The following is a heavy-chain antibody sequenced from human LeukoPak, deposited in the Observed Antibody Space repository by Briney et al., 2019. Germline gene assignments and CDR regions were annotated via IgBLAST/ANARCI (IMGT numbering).Heavy chain of an antibody. J-gene: IGHJ3*02. CDR1: GGSISSYY. V-gene: IGHV4-59*08. CDR2: IYYSGST. Sequence: PSETQSLTCTVSGGSISSYYWSWIRQPPGKGLEWIGYIYYSGSTNYNPSLKSRVTISVDTSKNRFSLKLSSVTAADTAVYYCATTYYYDSSSDAFDIWGQGTMVTVSS. CDR3: ATTYYYDSSSDAFDI. D-gene: IGHD3-22*01.